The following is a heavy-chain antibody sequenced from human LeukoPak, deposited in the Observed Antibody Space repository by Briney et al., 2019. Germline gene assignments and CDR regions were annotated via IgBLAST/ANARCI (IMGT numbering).Heavy chain of an antibody. J-gene: IGHJ5*02. D-gene: IGHD2-15*01. CDR3: TTDIVMVVAATPSWFDP. CDR1: GFTFSNAW. Sequence: PGGSLRLSCAASGFTFSNAWMSWVRQAPGKGLEWVGRIKSKTDGGTTDYAAPVKGRFTISRDDSKNTLYLQMNSLKTEDTAVYYCTTDIVMVVAATPSWFDPWGQGTLVTVSS. CDR2: IKSKTDGGTT. V-gene: IGHV3-15*01.